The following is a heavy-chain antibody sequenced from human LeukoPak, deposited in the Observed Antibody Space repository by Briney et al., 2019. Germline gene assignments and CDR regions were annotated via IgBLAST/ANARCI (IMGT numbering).Heavy chain of an antibody. D-gene: IGHD2-2*02. Sequence: GGSLRLSCAASGFTFSSYAMSWVRQAPGKGLEWVSAISSSGGSTYYADSVKGRFTISRDNSKNTLYLQMNSLRAEDTAVYYCAKDVGYCSSTSCYIFDYWGQGTLVTVSS. V-gene: IGHV3-23*01. CDR1: GFTFSSYA. J-gene: IGHJ4*02. CDR2: ISSSGGST. CDR3: AKDVGYCSSTSCYIFDY.